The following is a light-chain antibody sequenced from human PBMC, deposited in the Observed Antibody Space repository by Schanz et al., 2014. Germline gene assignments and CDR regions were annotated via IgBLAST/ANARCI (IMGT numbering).Light chain of an antibody. J-gene: IGKJ1*01. CDR2: DAS. Sequence: EIVLTQSPATLSLSPGERATLSCRASQSVRSFLAWYQQKPGQAPRLLIYDASNRATGIPARFSGSGSGTEFTLTISSLQSEDFAVYYCQQYNDWPPWTFGQGTKVEIK. CDR1: QSVRSF. V-gene: IGKV3-11*01. CDR3: QQYNDWPPWT.